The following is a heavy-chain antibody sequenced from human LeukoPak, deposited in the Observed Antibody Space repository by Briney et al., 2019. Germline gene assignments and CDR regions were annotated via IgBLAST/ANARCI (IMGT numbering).Heavy chain of an antibody. J-gene: IGHJ5*02. V-gene: IGHV4-39*01. CDR3: ARSAASRRDIVVVPSAGGFDP. Sequence: PSETLSLTCTVSGGSISSSSYYWGWIRQPPGKGLEWIGSIYYSGSTYYNPSLKSRVTISVDTSKNQFSLKLSSVTAADTAVYYCARSAASRRDIVVVPSAGGFDPWGQGTLVTVSS. D-gene: IGHD2-2*01. CDR1: GGSISSSSYY. CDR2: IYYSGST.